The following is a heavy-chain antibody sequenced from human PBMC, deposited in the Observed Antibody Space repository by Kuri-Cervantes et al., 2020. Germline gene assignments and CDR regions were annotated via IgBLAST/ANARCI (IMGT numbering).Heavy chain of an antibody. V-gene: IGHV4-59*01. CDR3: TRLPYYGYYYYMDV. J-gene: IGHJ6*03. Sequence: WETLSLTCTVSGGSISSYYWSWIRQPPGKGLEWCGYIYYSGSTNYNPSLKSRVTISVDTSKNQFSLKLSSVTAADTDVYYCTRLPYYGYYYYMDVWGKGTTVTVSS. D-gene: IGHD3-10*01. CDR1: GGSISSYY. CDR2: IYYSGST.